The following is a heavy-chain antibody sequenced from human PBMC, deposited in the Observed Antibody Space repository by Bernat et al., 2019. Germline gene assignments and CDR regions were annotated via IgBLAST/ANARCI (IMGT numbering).Heavy chain of an antibody. J-gene: IGHJ4*02. CDR1: GLTFRNYD. CDR2: ITDNGGAT. D-gene: IGHD6-13*01. CDR3: VMLISAFGSAY. V-gene: IGHV3-23*01. Sequence: EVQLLESGGKLVQPGESLRLSCTASGLTFRNYDMSWVRQAPGKGLEWVSSITDNGGATYYADSVKGRFTISRDNSKDTLYVQMNSLRAEDTAVYSGVMLISAFGSAYGGRGTLVTVSS.